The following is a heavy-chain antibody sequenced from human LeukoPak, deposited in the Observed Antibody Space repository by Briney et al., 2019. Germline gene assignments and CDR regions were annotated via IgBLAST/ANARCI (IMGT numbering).Heavy chain of an antibody. D-gene: IGHD2-8*01. CDR1: GFTFSSYG. Sequence: GGSLRLSCAASGFTFSSYGMHWVRQAPGKGLEWVAFIRYDGSNKYYADSVKGRFTISRDNSKNTQYLQMNSLRAEDTAVYYCAKGPLGDIVLMVYAPPFDYWGQGTLVTVSS. CDR2: IRYDGSNK. J-gene: IGHJ4*02. V-gene: IGHV3-30*02. CDR3: AKGPLGDIVLMVYAPPFDY.